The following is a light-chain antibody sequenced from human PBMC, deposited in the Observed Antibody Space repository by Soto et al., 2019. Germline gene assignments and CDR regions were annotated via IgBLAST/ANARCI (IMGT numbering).Light chain of an antibody. Sequence: EIVLTQSPATLSLSPGERATLSCRAIQSVSSSYLAWYQQKPGQAPRLLIYGASSRATGIPDRFSGSGSGTDFTLTISRLEPEDFAVYYCQQYGSSPLVTFGPGTKVDI. CDR2: GAS. CDR1: QSVSSSY. V-gene: IGKV3-20*01. CDR3: QQYGSSPLVT. J-gene: IGKJ3*01.